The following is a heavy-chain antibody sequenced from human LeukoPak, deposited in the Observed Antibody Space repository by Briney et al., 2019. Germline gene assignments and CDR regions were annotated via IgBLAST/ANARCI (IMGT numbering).Heavy chain of an antibody. CDR1: GGSISSGGYY. CDR2: FYHSGST. J-gene: IGHJ5*01. V-gene: IGHV4-30-2*01. Sequence: PSETLSLTCTVSGGSISSGGYYWSWIRQPPGKGLEWIGYFYHSGSTDYNPSLKSRLTLSVDTSKNQFSLHLRSVTAADTAIYFCARDSDSSEALDSWGQGTLVTVSS. D-gene: IGHD6-6*01. CDR3: ARDSDSSEALDS.